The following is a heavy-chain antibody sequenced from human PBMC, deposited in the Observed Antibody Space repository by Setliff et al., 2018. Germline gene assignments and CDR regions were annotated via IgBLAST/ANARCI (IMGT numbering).Heavy chain of an antibody. CDR1: GFGFTTFG. CDR2: XXXXXXXX. CDR3: VRSSAPQVVLAADFDF. D-gene: IGHD6-19*01. Sequence: ASVKVSCKTSGFGFTTFGFSWVRQAPGQGXEWXXSXXXXXXXXXXXXXXXXXVTMTIDTSATTVYMELQSLRSDDTAVYYCVRSSAPQVVLAADFDFWGQGTPVTVSS. J-gene: IGHJ4*02. V-gene: IGHV1-18*01.